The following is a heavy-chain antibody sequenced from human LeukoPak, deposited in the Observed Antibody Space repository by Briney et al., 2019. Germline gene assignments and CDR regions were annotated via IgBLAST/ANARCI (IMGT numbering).Heavy chain of an antibody. Sequence: GGSLRLSCAASGFTFSSYWMSWVRQAPGKGLEWVANIKQDGSEKYYVDSVKGRFTISRDSAKNSLYLQMNSLRAEDTAVYYCARVKGRTSSPIDYWGQGTLVTVSS. CDR1: GFTFSSYW. J-gene: IGHJ4*02. D-gene: IGHD6-13*01. V-gene: IGHV3-7*01. CDR3: ARVKGRTSSPIDY. CDR2: IKQDGSEK.